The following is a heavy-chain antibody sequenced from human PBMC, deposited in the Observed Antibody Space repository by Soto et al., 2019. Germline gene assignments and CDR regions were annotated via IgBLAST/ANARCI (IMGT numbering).Heavy chain of an antibody. V-gene: IGHV3-30-3*01. CDR2: ISYDGSNK. J-gene: IGHJ6*02. CDR1: GFTFSSYA. CDR3: AREQIVLVPAAMGHDYYCGMDV. Sequence: QVQLVESGGGVVQPGRSLRLSCAASGFTFSSYAMHWVRQAPGKGLEWVAVISYDGSNKYYADSVKGRFTISRDNSKNTLYMHMNSLRAKDTAVYYCAREQIVLVPAAMGHDYYCGMDVWGQGTTVTVSS. D-gene: IGHD2-2*01.